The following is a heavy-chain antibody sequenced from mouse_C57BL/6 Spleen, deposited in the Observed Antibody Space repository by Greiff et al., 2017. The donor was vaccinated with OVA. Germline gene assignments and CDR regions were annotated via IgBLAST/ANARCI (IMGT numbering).Heavy chain of an antibody. CDR2: IYPGAGDT. CDR1: GYAFSSSW. J-gene: IGHJ2*01. V-gene: IGHV1-82*01. CDR3: ARGANWEDY. D-gene: IGHD4-1*01. Sequence: QVQLKQSGPELVKPGASVKISCKASGYAFSSSWMNWVKQRPGKGLEWIGRIYPGAGDTNYNGKFKGKATLTADKSSSTAYMQLSSLTSEDSAVYFCARGANWEDYWGQGTTLTVSS.